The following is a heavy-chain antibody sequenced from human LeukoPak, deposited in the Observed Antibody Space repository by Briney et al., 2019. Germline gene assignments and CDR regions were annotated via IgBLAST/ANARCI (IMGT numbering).Heavy chain of an antibody. J-gene: IGHJ4*01. CDR2: ISSSGSTI. CDR3: ARAGAMVRGVRKDYFDY. CDR1: GFTFSSYE. D-gene: IGHD3-10*01. V-gene: IGHV3-48*03. Sequence: GGSLRLSCAASGFTFSSYEMNWVRQAPGKGLEWVSYISSSGSTIYYADSVKGRFTISRDNAKNSLYLQMNSLRAEDTAVYYCARAGAMVRGVRKDYFDYWGQEPWSPSPQ.